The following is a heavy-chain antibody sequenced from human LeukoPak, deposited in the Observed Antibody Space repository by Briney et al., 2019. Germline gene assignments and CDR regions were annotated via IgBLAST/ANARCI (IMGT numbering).Heavy chain of an antibody. CDR1: GGSVSSGSYY. J-gene: IGHJ4*02. CDR2: IYYTGST. D-gene: IGHD6-19*01. Sequence: SETLSLTCTVSGGSVSSGSYYWSWIRQAPGKGLEWIGYIYYTGSTNYNPSLKSRVTISVDTSKNQFSLRLRSVTAADTAVYYCARAWRQWPGVFDCWGQGTLVTVSS. CDR3: ARAWRQWPGVFDC. V-gene: IGHV4-61*01.